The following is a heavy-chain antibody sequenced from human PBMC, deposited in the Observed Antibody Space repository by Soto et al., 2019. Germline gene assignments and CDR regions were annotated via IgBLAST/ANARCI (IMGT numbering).Heavy chain of an antibody. D-gene: IGHD1-1*01. CDR3: ARNPATTGDFDF. CDR2: MNPNNGDT. V-gene: IGHV1-8*01. CDR1: GYTFTTYD. J-gene: IGHJ4*02. Sequence: QVQLVQSGAEVKKPGASVKVSCKASGYTFTTYDINRVRQATGQGLEWVGWMNPNNGDTGYAQSFQDRVTMTRDTSTSTAYMELGSLRSEDTAVYYCARNPATTGDFDFWGQGTLVTVSS.